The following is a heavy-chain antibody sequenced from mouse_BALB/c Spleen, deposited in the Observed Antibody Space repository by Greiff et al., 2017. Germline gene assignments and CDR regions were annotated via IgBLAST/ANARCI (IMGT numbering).Heavy chain of an antibody. Sequence: VMLVESGPGLVAPSQCLSISCTASGFSLTGYGVNWVRQPPGKGLEWLGMIWGDGSTDYNSALISRLSISKDNSKSQGFLKMNSLQTDDTARYCCGRDGGPSMDYWGQGTSVTVSS. V-gene: IGHV2-6-7*01. J-gene: IGHJ4*01. CDR2: IWGDGST. CDR1: GFSLTGYG. CDR3: GRDGGPSMDY. D-gene: IGHD3-3*01.